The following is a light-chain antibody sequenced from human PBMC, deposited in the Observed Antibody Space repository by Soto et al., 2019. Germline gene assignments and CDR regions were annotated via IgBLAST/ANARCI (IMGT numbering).Light chain of an antibody. CDR3: QQRGSSPLT. CDR1: QSISSY. CDR2: DAS. V-gene: IGKV3-11*01. Sequence: IEFTQASRTHALFPRERATLSCMASQSISSYLAWYQQKPGQAPRLLIYDASNRATGIPARFSGSGSGTDFTLTISSLEPEDFAVYYCQQRGSSPLTFGGGTKVDIK. J-gene: IGKJ4*02.